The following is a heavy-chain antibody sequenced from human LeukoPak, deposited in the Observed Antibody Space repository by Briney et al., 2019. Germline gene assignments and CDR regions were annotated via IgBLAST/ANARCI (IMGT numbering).Heavy chain of an antibody. Sequence: SETLSLTCTVSGASITSDTYYWGWIRQSPGKGLEWIGNIYYSGTPFYNPSLKIRVTLSVDTSKNQFSLRVNSVTVADTAVYYCARYRAFDIWGRGTLVTVSS. CDR3: ARYRAFDI. CDR1: GASITSDTYY. V-gene: IGHV4-39*01. CDR2: IYYSGTP. J-gene: IGHJ3*02.